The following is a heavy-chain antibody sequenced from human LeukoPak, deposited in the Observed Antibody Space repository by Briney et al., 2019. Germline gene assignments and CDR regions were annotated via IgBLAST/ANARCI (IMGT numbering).Heavy chain of an antibody. Sequence: GRSLRLSCAASGFTFSSYAMSWVRQAPGKGLEWVSAISGSGGSTYYADSVKGRFTISRDNSKNTLYLQMNSLRAEDTAVYYCAKGNKYYYDSSWGGDYFDYWGQGTLVTVSS. J-gene: IGHJ4*02. D-gene: IGHD3-22*01. CDR1: GFTFSSYA. V-gene: IGHV3-23*01. CDR3: AKGNKYYYDSSWGGDYFDY. CDR2: ISGSGGST.